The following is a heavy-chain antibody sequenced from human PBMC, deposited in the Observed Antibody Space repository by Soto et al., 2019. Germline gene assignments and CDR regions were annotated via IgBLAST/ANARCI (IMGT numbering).Heavy chain of an antibody. J-gene: IGHJ4*02. Sequence: VKVFCKASGGSCSNYAFSWVRQAPGQGLEWMGGIIPIFGTANYAQKFQGRVTITADESTSTAYMELSSLRSEDTALYYCARSSVGATYFDYWGQGTLVTAPQ. CDR2: IIPIFGTA. V-gene: IGHV1-69*13. CDR3: ARSSVGATYFDY. CDR1: GGSCSNYA. D-gene: IGHD1-26*01.